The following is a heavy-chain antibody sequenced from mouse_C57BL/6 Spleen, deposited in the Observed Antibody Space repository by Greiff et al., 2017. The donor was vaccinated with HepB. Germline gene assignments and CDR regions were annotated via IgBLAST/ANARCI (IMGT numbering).Heavy chain of an antibody. CDR1: GFTFSSYT. CDR3: ARRKTYGSSYGFDY. V-gene: IGHV5-9*01. D-gene: IGHD1-1*01. J-gene: IGHJ2*01. CDR2: ISGGGGNT. Sequence: EVKLVESGGGLVKPGGSLKLSCAASGFTFSSYTMSWVRQTPEKRLEWVATISGGGGNTYYPDSVKGRFTISRDNAKNTLYLQMSSLRSEDTALYYCARRKTYGSSYGFDYWGQGTTLTVSS.